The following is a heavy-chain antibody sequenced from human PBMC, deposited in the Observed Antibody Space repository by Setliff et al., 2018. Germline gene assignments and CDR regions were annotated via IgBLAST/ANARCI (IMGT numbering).Heavy chain of an antibody. CDR1: GGSITTHY. J-gene: IGHJ3*02. Sequence: SETLSLTCSVFGGSITTHYWSWIRQSPGKGLEWIGHVYYSGSTDYNSSLKSRVTISVDPSKNHFSLRLASLTAADTAVYYCAREKFPRYYGPLDAFDIWGQGTMVTVSS. CDR2: VYYSGST. CDR3: AREKFPRYYGPLDAFDI. V-gene: IGHV4-59*11. D-gene: IGHD3-10*01.